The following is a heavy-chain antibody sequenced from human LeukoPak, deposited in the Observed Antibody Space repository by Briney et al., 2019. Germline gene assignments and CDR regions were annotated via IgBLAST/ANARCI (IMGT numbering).Heavy chain of an antibody. V-gene: IGHV4-4*07. D-gene: IGHD3-22*01. CDR1: GGSISTYY. CDR2: IYTSGNT. Sequence: SETLSLTCTVSGGSISTYYWSWIRQPAGKGLEWIWRIYTSGNTDYNPSLKSRATMSVDTSKNHFSLNLSSVTAADTAVYYCARHGQTAYDSSGYYRWGQGFLVTVSS. J-gene: IGHJ4*02. CDR3: ARHGQTAYDSSGYYR.